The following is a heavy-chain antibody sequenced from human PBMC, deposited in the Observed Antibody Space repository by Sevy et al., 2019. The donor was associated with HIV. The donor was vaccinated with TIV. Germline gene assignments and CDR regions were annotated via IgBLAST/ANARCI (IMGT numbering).Heavy chain of an antibody. CDR3: VRGDREWGITRYYFDY. CDR2: ISRSSSYI. V-gene: IGHV3-21*01. D-gene: IGHD3-10*01. J-gene: IGHJ4*02. Sequence: GGSLRLSCATSGFFFNTYNMNWDRQAPGKGLEWVSSISRSSSYINYAYSVKGRFTISRDNAENSLFLQMNSLRAEDTAVYYCVRGDREWGITRYYFDYWGQGTLVTVSS. CDR1: GFFFNTYN.